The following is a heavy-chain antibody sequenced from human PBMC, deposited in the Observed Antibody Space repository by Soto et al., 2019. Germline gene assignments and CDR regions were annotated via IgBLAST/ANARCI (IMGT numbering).Heavy chain of an antibody. CDR3: AKVGRYCSGGSCTYYYYYMDV. CDR1: GFTFDDYA. J-gene: IGHJ6*03. V-gene: IGHV3-9*01. D-gene: IGHD2-15*01. CDR2: ISWNSGSI. Sequence: EVQLVESGGGLVQPGRSLRLSCAASGFTFDDYAMHWVRQAPGKGLEWVSGISWNSGSIGYADSVKGRFTISRDNDKNCRYLQMNSLRAEDTALYYCAKVGRYCSGGSCTYYYYYMDVWGKGTTVTVSS.